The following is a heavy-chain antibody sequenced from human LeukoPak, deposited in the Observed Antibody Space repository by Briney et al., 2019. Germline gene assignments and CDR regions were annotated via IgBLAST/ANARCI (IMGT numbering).Heavy chain of an antibody. D-gene: IGHD6-13*01. V-gene: IGHV3-23*01. CDR3: AKARQLVPYNWFDP. CDR1: GFTFSSYA. Sequence: PGGSLRLSCAASGFTFSSYAMSWVRQVPGKGLEWVSAISGSGGSTYYADSVKGRFTISRDNSKNTLYLQMNSLRAEDTAVYYCAKARQLVPYNWFDPWGQGTLVTVSS. CDR2: ISGSGGST. J-gene: IGHJ5*02.